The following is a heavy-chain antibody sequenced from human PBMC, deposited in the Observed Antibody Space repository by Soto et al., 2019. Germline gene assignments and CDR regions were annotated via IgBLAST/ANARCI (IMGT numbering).Heavy chain of an antibody. V-gene: IGHV4-31*03. CDR1: GASVSTGAYY. J-gene: IGHJ5*02. Sequence: SETLSLTCTVSGASVSTGAYYWGRVRQRPGKGLEWVGYIYESGYTYYNTSLKSRLTISLDRSTNQFSLGLTSVTAADPPVYYCVRALRHPAMFYPWFDPWGQGTLVTVSS. D-gene: IGHD2-2*01. CDR3: VRALRHPAMFYPWFDP. CDR2: IYESGYT.